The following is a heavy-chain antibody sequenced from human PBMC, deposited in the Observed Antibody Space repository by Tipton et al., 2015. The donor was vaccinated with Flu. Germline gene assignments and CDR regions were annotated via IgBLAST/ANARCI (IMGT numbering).Heavy chain of an antibody. V-gene: IGHV3-23*04. CDR3: AKDGDLWYYYDSSGYHSRGFDY. CDR1: GFAVSSSY. D-gene: IGHD3-22*01. J-gene: IGHJ4*02. Sequence: QLVQSGGGLIQPGGSLRLSCAASGFAVSSSYMSWVRQAPGKGLEWVSVISDSGGSTYYADSVKGRFTISRDNSKNTLYLQMNSLRAEDTAVYYCAKDGDLWYYYDSSGYHSRGFDYWGQGTLVTVSS. CDR2: ISDSGGST.